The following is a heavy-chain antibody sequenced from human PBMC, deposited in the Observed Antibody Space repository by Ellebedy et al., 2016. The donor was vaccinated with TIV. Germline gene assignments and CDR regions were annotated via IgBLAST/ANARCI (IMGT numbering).Heavy chain of an antibody. CDR1: GYTFTSYD. D-gene: IGHD2-15*01. CDR3: ASFVVVVAATPLYGMDV. V-gene: IGHV1-18*04. CDR2: ISAYNGNT. J-gene: IGHJ6*02. Sequence: ASVKVSCKASGYTFTSYDISWVRQAPGQGLEWMGWISAYNGNTNYAQKLQGRVTMTTDTSTSTAYMELRSLRSDDTAVYYCASFVVVVAATPLYGMDVWGQGTTVTVSS.